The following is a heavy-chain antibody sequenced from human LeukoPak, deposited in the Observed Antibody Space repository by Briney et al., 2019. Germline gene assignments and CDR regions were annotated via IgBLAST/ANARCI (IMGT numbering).Heavy chain of an antibody. CDR2: INPSGGST. J-gene: IGHJ4*02. CDR1: RYTFTSYY. D-gene: IGHD1-7*01. V-gene: IGHV1-46*01. Sequence: GASVKVSCKASRYTFTSYYMHWMRQAPGQGLEWMGIINPSGGSTSYAQKFQGRVTMTRDTSTNTFYMELSSLRSEDTAVYYCARDEGPPRYNWNYGGPDYWGQGTLVTVSS. CDR3: ARDEGPPRYNWNYGGPDY.